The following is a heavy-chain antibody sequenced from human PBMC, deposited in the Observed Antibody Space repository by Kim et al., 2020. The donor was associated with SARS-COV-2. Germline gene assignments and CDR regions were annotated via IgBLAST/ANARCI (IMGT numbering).Heavy chain of an antibody. V-gene: IGHV3-23*01. CDR2: ISGSGGST. D-gene: IGHD6-19*01. CDR3: AKEDLTNTYSSGWYSYYYYYVMDV. CDR1: GFTFSSYA. Sequence: GGSLRLSCAASGFTFSSYAMSWVRQAPGKGLEWVSAISGSGGSTYYADSVKGRFTISRDNSKNTLYLQMNSLRAEDTAVYYCAKEDLTNTYSSGWYSYYYYYVMDVWGQGTTVTVSS. J-gene: IGHJ6*02.